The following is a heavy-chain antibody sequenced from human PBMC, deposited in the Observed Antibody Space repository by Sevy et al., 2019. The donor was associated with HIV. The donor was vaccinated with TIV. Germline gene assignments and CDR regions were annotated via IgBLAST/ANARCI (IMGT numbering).Heavy chain of an antibody. J-gene: IGHJ6*02. D-gene: IGHD2-15*01. Sequence: ASVKVSCKASGYTFTSYGISWVRQAPGQGLEWMGWISAYNGNTNYAQKLQGRVTMTTGTSTSTAYMELRSLRSDDTAVYYCARRIEGYCSGGSCYGDYYYYGMDVWGQGTTVTVSS. V-gene: IGHV1-18*01. CDR1: GYTFTSYG. CDR3: ARRIEGYCSGGSCYGDYYYYGMDV. CDR2: ISAYNGNT.